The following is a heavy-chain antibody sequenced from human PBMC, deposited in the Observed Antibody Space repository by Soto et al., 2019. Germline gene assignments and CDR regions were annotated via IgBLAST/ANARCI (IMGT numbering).Heavy chain of an antibody. D-gene: IGHD3-3*01. CDR1: GYRFSDFW. V-gene: IGHV5-51*01. Sequence: GESLKISCKGSGYRFSDFWIGWVRQTPGKGLEWMGIIYPGDSNTRYSPSLQGQVTISVDKSISTAYLQWSSLKATDTAMYYCARHAYDFWSGHPNPRYYYGMDVWGQGTTVTVSS. J-gene: IGHJ6*02. CDR2: IYPGDSNT. CDR3: ARHAYDFWSGHPNPRYYYGMDV.